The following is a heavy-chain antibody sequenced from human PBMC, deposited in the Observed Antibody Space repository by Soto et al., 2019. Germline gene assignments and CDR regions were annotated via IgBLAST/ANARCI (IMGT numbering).Heavy chain of an antibody. V-gene: IGHV3-53*04. CDR1: GFTVSSNY. D-gene: IGHD4-17*01. CDR2: IYSGGST. J-gene: IGHJ6*02. CDR3: ARDLGDYRNYYYGMDV. Sequence: PGGSLRLSCAASGFTVSSNYMSWVRQAPGKGLEWVSVIYSGGSTYYADSVKGRFTISRHNSKNTLYLQMNSLRAEDTAVYYCARDLGDYRNYYYGMDVWGQGTTVTVSS.